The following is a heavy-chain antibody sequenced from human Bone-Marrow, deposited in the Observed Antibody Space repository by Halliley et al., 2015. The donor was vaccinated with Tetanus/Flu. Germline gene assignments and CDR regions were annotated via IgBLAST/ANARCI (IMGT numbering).Heavy chain of an antibody. CDR3: ARDGNQMLWGAFYYGMDV. V-gene: IGHV3-33*08. CDR2: IWYDGSNK. Sequence: CAGSGFTFSNYGMHWVRQAPGKGLEWVAVIWYDGSNKYYADSVKGRFTVSRDQSKSTVYLQMNSLRREDTAVYYCARDGNQMLWGAFYYGMDVWGQGTTVTVS. J-gene: IGHJ6*02. CDR1: GFTFSNYG. D-gene: IGHD1-1*01.